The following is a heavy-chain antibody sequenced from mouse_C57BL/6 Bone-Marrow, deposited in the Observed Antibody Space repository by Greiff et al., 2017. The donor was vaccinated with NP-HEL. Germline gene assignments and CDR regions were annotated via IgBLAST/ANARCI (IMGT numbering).Heavy chain of an antibody. CDR2: SRNKANDYTT. CDR1: GFTFSDFY. Sequence: EVMLVESGGGLVQSGRSLRLSCATSGFTFSDFYMEWVRQAPGKGLEWIAASRNKANDYTTEYSASVKGRFIVSRDTSQSILYLQMNALRAEDTAIYYCARDAATVEDYYAMDYWGQGTSVTVSS. CDR3: ARDAATVEDYYAMDY. V-gene: IGHV7-1*01. D-gene: IGHD1-1*01. J-gene: IGHJ4*01.